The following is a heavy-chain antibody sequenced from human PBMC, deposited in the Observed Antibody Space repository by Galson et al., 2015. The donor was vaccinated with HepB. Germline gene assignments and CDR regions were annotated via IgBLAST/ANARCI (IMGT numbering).Heavy chain of an antibody. V-gene: IGHV3-33*01. CDR2: IWYDGSNK. CDR3: ARDIRRSRGIVVVVAATVDY. Sequence: SLRLSCAASGFTFSSYGMHWVRQAPGKGLEWVAVIWYDGSNKYYADSVKGRFTISRDNSKNTLYLQMNSLRAKDTAVYYCARDIRRSRGIVVVVAATVDYWGQGTLVTVSS. D-gene: IGHD2-15*01. J-gene: IGHJ4*02. CDR1: GFTFSSYG.